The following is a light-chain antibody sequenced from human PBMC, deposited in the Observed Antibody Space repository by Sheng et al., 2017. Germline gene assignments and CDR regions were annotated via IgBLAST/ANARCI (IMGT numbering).Light chain of an antibody. CDR3: QHYGNS. CDR1: QSVTGTH. V-gene: IGKV3-20*01. CDR2: GAS. J-gene: IGKJ3*01. Sequence: IALTQSPGTQSLSPGERVTLSCRASQSVTGTHLAWYQQKPGQAPRLLIYGASIRATGIPDRFSGSGSGTDFTLTISRLEPEDFAVYYCQHYGNSFGPGTKVDIK.